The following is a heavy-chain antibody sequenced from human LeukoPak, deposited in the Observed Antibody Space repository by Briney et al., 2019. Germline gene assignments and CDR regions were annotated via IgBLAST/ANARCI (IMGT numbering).Heavy chain of an antibody. V-gene: IGHV3-30-3*01. Sequence: GRSLRLSCAASGFTFSSYAMHWVRQAPGKGLEWVAVISYDGCNKYYADSVKGRFTISRDNSKNTLYLQMNSLRAEDTAVYYCARESVEDAFDIWGQGTMVTVSS. J-gene: IGHJ3*02. CDR3: ARESVEDAFDI. CDR2: ISYDGCNK. CDR1: GFTFSSYA. D-gene: IGHD1-1*01.